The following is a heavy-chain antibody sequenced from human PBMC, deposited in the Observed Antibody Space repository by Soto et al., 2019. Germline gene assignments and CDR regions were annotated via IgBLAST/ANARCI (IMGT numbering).Heavy chain of an antibody. CDR2: ISSGGYTI. CDR1: GFTFSSYS. J-gene: IGHJ4*02. V-gene: IGHV3-48*01. D-gene: IGHD3-3*01. Sequence: GGSLRLSCEASGFTFSSYSFNWVRQAPGQGLEWVSFISSGGYTIYHADSLEGRFSISRDDAMNSVYLQMSGLRMDDTAVYYCVRSRRKWFGVVPPSDVWGRGTLVTVSS. CDR3: VRSRRKWFGVVPPSDV.